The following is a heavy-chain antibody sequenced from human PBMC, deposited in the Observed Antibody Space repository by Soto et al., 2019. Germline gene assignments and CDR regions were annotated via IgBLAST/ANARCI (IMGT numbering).Heavy chain of an antibody. CDR3: ARDQDDFLNGYNFYDMDV. CDR1: GFTFSTYG. J-gene: IGHJ6*02. CDR2: IWYDGSNK. D-gene: IGHD3-3*01. V-gene: IGHV3-33*01. Sequence: GGSLRLSCATSGFTFSTYGMHWVRQTPGKGLEWVAVIWYDGSNKYYADSVKGRFTISRDNSKNTLDLQMNSLRAEDTAVYYCARDQDDFLNGYNFYDMDVWGQGTTVTVSS.